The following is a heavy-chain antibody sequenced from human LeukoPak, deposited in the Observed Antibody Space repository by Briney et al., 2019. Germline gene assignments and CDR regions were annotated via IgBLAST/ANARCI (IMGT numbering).Heavy chain of an antibody. D-gene: IGHD2-21*02. Sequence: GGSLRLSCAASGFNFANHAMSWVRQTPGKGLEWVSAISGGGDITYYADSVTGRFTIYRDNSKDTLFLQMHSLRPGDTAVYYCVREDTPATANYWGQGTLVTISS. CDR3: VREDTPATANY. V-gene: IGHV3-23*01. CDR1: GFNFANHA. J-gene: IGHJ4*02. CDR2: ISGGGDIT.